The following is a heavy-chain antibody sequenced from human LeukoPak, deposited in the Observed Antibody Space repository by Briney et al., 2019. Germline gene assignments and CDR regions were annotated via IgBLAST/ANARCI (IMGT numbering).Heavy chain of an antibody. J-gene: IGHJ4*02. V-gene: IGHV4-59*11. CDR2: IFNGGTT. Sequence: SETLSLTCTVSGGSINSHYWSWIRQPPGKGLEWIGYIFNGGTTNYNPSPKSRVTMSIDTSSDQFSLRLSSVTTADTAIYYCASRPADSTWHGVFDYWSQGTLVTVSS. CDR3: ASRPADSTWHGVFDY. D-gene: IGHD6-13*01. CDR1: GGSINSHY.